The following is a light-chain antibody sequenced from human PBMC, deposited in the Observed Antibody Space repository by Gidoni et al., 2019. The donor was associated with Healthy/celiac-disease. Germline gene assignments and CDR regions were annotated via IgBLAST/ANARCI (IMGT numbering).Light chain of an antibody. V-gene: IGLV2-14*01. CDR2: DVS. CDR3: SSYTSSSTLV. J-gene: IGLJ2*01. Sequence: QSALTQPASVSGSPGQSITISCTGTSSDVGGYNYVSWYQQPPGKAPKLMIDDVSKRPSGVSKRFAGAKAGNTASLTIAGLQAEDEADYYCSSYTSSSTLVFGGGTKLTVL. CDR1: SSDVGGYNY.